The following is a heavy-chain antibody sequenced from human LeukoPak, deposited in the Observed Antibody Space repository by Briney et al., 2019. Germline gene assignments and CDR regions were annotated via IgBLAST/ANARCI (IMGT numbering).Heavy chain of an antibody. CDR3: AREGGVMDDILTGYTTYYFDY. CDR1: GGSISSGDYY. V-gene: IGHV4-30-4*01. Sequence: PSQTLSLTCTVSGGSISSGDYYWSWIRQPPGKGLEWIGYIYYSGSTHYNPSLKSRVTISVDTSKNQFSLKLSSVTAADTAVYYCAREGGVMDDILTGYTTYYFDYWGQGTLVTVSS. CDR2: IYYSGST. D-gene: IGHD3-9*01. J-gene: IGHJ4*02.